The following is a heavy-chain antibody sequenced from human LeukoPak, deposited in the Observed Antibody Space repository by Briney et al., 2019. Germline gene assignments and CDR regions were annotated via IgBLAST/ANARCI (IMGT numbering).Heavy chain of an antibody. CDR1: GFSFSNYG. Sequence: KPGRSLRLSCAASGFSFSNYGMHWVRQAPGKGLEWVGRIKSKTDGGTTDFAAPVKGRFTISRDDSKTTVYLQMNSLKTEDTAVYYCTTDVWTMAAIDYWGQGTLVTVSS. V-gene: IGHV3-15*01. CDR2: IKSKTDGGTT. J-gene: IGHJ4*02. D-gene: IGHD6-25*01. CDR3: TTDVWTMAAIDY.